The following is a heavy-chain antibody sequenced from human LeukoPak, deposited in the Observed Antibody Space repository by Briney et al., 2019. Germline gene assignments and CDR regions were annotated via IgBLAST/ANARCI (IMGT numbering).Heavy chain of an antibody. Sequence: GGSLRLSCAASEFTFSSYSMNWVRQAPGKGLGWVSSISGSSSYIYYADSVKGRFTISRDNAKNSLYLQMNSLRAEDTAVYYCARDSYDSSGPLYDYWGQGTLVTVSS. D-gene: IGHD3-22*01. CDR3: ARDSYDSSGPLYDY. CDR1: EFTFSSYS. J-gene: IGHJ4*02. V-gene: IGHV3-21*01. CDR2: ISGSSSYI.